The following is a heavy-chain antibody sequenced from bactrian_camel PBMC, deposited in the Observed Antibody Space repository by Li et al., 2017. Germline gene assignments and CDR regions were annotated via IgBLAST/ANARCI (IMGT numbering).Heavy chain of an antibody. CDR2: ISTGGSST. CDR1: ADALMY. D-gene: IGHD1*01. J-gene: IGHJ4*01. V-gene: IGHV3S53*01. Sequence: HVQLVESGGGSVQAGGTLRLSCAASADALMYMAWFRQAPGQKREAVAAISTGGSSTMYTNSVKGRFTISRESGKNTVHLQMNSLIPEDTARYFCAADWRFFPAWIGVLDLARFLYFGPGTQVTVS.